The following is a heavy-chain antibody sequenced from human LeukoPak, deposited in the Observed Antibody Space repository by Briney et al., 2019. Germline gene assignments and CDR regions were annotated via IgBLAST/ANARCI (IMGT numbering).Heavy chain of an antibody. CDR2: INANSGDT. Sequence: GASVKVSCKASGHTFTGYYMHWVRQAPGQGLEWMGWINANSGDTNYAQKFQGRVTMTRDTSISTAYMELSRLRSDDTAVYYCAREDYGDNWFDPWGQGTLVTVSS. CDR3: AREDYGDNWFDP. CDR1: GHTFTGYY. V-gene: IGHV1-2*02. D-gene: IGHD4-17*01. J-gene: IGHJ5*02.